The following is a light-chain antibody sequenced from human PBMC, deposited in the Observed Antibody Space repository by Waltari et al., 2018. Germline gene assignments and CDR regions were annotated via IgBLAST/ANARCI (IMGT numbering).Light chain of an antibody. V-gene: IGLV1-40*01. J-gene: IGLJ1*01. CDR2: GNS. CDR3: QSYDSSLSGYV. CDR1: SSNIGAGHV. Sequence: QSVLTQPPSVSGAPGQRVTISCTGSSSNIGAGHVVHWYQQLPGPAPKLLIYGNSNRPSGVPDRFSGSKSGTSASLAITGLQAEDEADYYCQSYDSSLSGYVFGTGTKVTVL.